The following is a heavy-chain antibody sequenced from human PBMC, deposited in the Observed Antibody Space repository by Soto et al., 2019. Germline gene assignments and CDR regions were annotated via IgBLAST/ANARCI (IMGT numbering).Heavy chain of an antibody. CDR3: AREGLQRYYYYYYMDV. V-gene: IGHV3-7*01. J-gene: IGHJ6*03. D-gene: IGHD4-4*01. CDR1: GFTFSSYW. Sequence: GGSLRLSCAASGFTFSSYWMSWVRQAPGKGLEWVANIKQDGSEKYYVDSVKGRFTISRDNAKNSLYLQMNSLRAEDTAVYYCAREGLQRYYYYYYMDVWGKGTTVTVSS. CDR2: IKQDGSEK.